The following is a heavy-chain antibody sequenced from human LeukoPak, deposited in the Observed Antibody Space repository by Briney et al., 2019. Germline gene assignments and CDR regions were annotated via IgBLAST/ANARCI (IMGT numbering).Heavy chain of an antibody. J-gene: IGHJ6*02. V-gene: IGHV1-8*01. Sequence: XASGYTFTSXDXXXVRQATGQGLEWMGWMNPNSGNTGYAQKFQGRVTMTRNTSISTAYMELSSLRSEDTAVYYCARRVADVWGQGTTVTVSS. CDR2: MNPNSGNT. D-gene: IGHD2-15*01. CDR3: ARRVADV. CDR1: GYTFTSXD.